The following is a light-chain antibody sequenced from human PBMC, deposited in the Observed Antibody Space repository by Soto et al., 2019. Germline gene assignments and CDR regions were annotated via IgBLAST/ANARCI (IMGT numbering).Light chain of an antibody. CDR3: QQGDSFPIT. Sequence: DIQMTQSPSSVSASVGDRVTITCRASQSISSWLAWYQQKPGTVPKLLIYAASSLQSGVPSRFSGSGAGTEFTRTITSLQPEDFGTYYCQQGDSFPITFGQGTRLEI. J-gene: IGKJ5*01. CDR2: AAS. CDR1: QSISSW. V-gene: IGKV1-12*01.